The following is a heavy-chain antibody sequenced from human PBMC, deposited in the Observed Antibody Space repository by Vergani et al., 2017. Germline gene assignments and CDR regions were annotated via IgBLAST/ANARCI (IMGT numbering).Heavy chain of an antibody. CDR2: IIPIFGTA. D-gene: IGHD2-15*01. Sequence: QVQLVQSGAEVKKPGSSVKVSCKASGGTFSSYAISWVRQAPGQGLEWMGGIIPIFGTANYAQKFQGRVTITADESTSTAYMELRSLRYEDTAVYYCAREGFVGYCSGGSCYSRSSYYYYYMDVWGKGTTVTVSS. CDR3: AREGFVGYCSGGSCYSRSSYYYYYMDV. CDR1: GGTFSSYA. J-gene: IGHJ6*03. V-gene: IGHV1-69*01.